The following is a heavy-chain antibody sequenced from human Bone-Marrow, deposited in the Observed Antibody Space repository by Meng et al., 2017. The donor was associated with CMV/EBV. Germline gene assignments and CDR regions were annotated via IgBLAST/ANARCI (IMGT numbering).Heavy chain of an antibody. CDR2: INPNSGGT. V-gene: IGHV1-2*02. CDR3: ARGRQWLEPGSDYGMDV. Sequence: ASVKVSCKASGYTFTLYGITWVRQAPGQGLEWMGWINPNSGGTNYAQKFQGRVTMTRDTSISTAYMELSRLRSDDTAVYYCARGRQWLEPGSDYGMDVWGQGTTVTVSS. J-gene: IGHJ6*02. CDR1: GYTFTLYG. D-gene: IGHD6-19*01.